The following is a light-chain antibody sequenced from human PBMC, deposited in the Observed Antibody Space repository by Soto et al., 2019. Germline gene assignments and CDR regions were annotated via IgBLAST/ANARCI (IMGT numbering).Light chain of an antibody. J-gene: IGLJ1*01. CDR2: EVN. V-gene: IGLV2-8*01. CDR1: SSDVGGYNY. Sequence: QSALTQPPSASGSPGQSVAISRTGTSSDVGGYNYVSWYQQHPGKAPKLMIYEVNKRPSGVPARFSGSKSGNTASLTVSGLQAEDEADYYCSSYAGSSNVFGTGTKVTVL. CDR3: SSYAGSSNV.